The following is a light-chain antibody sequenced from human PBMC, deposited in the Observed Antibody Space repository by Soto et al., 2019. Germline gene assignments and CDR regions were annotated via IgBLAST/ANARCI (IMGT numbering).Light chain of an antibody. J-gene: IGKJ5*01. CDR2: GAS. Sequence: EIVLKRSPGALSLSPGESGTITCRASQSVSNSYLAWYQQKPGQAPRLLMYGASNRATGIPDRFSGSGSEPDSTFTFGRRKPEDFPLYSCQQYGTPLVTFGQGTDWRL. V-gene: IGKV3-20*01. CDR3: QQYGTPLVT. CDR1: QSVSNSY.